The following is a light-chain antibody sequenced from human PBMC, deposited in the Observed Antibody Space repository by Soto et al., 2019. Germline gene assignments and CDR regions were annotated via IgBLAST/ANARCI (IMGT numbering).Light chain of an antibody. CDR3: HQYNNWWT. CDR2: GSS. J-gene: IGKJ1*01. V-gene: IGKV3-15*01. CDR1: QNVDNS. Sequence: EIVMTQSPATLSVSPGERATLSCRASQNVDNSLAWYQQRPGQAPRLLIYGSSTRATGVPARFSGSGSGTEFILTISNLQSEDFAVYYCHQYNNWWTFGQGTKVEIK.